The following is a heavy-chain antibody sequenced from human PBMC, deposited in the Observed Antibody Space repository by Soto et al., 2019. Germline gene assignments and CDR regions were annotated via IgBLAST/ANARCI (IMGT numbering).Heavy chain of an antibody. Sequence: GESLKISCKGSGYSFTSYWIGWVRQMPGKGLEYMGIIYPVDSETRYGPSFQGQVTISVEKSMNTAYLQWSSLKASDTAMYYCARLDGEHGSGGSFENWGQGTLVTVSS. CDR1: GYSFTSYW. CDR3: ARLDGEHGSGGSFEN. V-gene: IGHV5-51*01. D-gene: IGHD3-10*01. J-gene: IGHJ4*02. CDR2: IYPVDSET.